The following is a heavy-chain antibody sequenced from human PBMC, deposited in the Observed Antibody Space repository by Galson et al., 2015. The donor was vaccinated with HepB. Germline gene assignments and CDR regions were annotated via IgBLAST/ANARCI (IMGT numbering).Heavy chain of an antibody. Sequence: SETLSLTCTVSGASTSSSSYYWNWIRQSPGKGLEWIGSVYYSGVTYYNPSLKGRVTISVDTSKNQFPLRVNSVTAADTARYYCARALGGSYFYGLDVWGQGTTVAVSS. J-gene: IGHJ6*02. CDR1: GASTSSSSYY. CDR2: VYYSGVT. V-gene: IGHV4-39*01. CDR3: ARALGGSYFYGLDV. D-gene: IGHD3-16*02.